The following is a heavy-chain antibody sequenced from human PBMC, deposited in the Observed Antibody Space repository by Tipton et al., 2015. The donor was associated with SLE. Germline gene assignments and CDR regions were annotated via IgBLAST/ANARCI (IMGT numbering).Heavy chain of an antibody. CDR3: ARQFAGWSYNWLDP. J-gene: IGHJ5*02. Sequence: LRLSCTVSGGSISSSSYYWGWIRQPPGKGLEWIGSIYYSGSTYYNPSLKSRVTISVDTPKNQFSLKLSSVTAADTAVYYCARQFAGWSYNWLDPWGQGTLVTVSS. D-gene: IGHD6-19*01. CDR1: GGSISSSSYY. CDR2: IYYSGST. V-gene: IGHV4-39*07.